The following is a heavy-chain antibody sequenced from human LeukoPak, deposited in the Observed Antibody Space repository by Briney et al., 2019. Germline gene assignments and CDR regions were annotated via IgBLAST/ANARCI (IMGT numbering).Heavy chain of an antibody. CDR1: GGSISSSSYY. J-gene: IGHJ4*02. CDR3: ARHVYVTMVRGVNFYFDY. V-gene: IGHV4-39*01. D-gene: IGHD3-10*01. Sequence: SETLSLTCTVPGGSISSSSYYWGWIRQPPGKGLEWIGSIYYSGSTYYNPSLKSRVTISVDTSKNQFSLKLSSVTAADTAVYYCARHVYVTMVRGVNFYFDYWGQGTLVTVSS. CDR2: IYYSGST.